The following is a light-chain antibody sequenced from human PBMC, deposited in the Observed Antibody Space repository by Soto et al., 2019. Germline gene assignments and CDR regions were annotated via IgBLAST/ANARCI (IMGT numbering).Light chain of an antibody. CDR2: KAS. Sequence: DIQMTQSPSTLSASVGDRVTITCRASQSISSSLAWYQQKPGKAPNLLLYKASSLVSGLPSRFSGSGSGTEFTLTISILQPDDFATYYGQQYNSYPWTFGQGTKVEIK. V-gene: IGKV1-5*03. CDR3: QQYNSYPWT. CDR1: QSISSS. J-gene: IGKJ1*01.